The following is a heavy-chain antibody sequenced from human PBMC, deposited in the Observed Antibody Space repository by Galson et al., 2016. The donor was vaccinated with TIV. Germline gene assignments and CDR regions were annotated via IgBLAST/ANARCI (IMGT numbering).Heavy chain of an antibody. CDR2: ISAYNGDI. D-gene: IGHD2-2*01. Sequence: VKVSCKASGYSFLSYGMTWVRQAPGRGLEWLGWISAYNGDIKSARKFQGRVTMTTDTSTNTAYMELRSLGSDDTAVYYCATELYCSSISCYYYYGLDVWGHGTTVTVSS. CDR1: GYSFLSYG. J-gene: IGHJ6*02. V-gene: IGHV1-18*04. CDR3: ATELYCSSISCYYYYGLDV.